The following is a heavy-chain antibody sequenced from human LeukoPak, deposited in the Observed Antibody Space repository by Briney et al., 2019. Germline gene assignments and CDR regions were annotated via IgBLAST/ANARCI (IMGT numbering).Heavy chain of an antibody. Sequence: GGSLRLSCAASGFTFSDYYMSWIRQAPGEGLECVSYISSSGSTINYADSVTGRFTISRDKAQNTLYLQINSLTAEDTAVYYCARVTYYDFWSGYRFDPWGQGTLVTVSS. CDR2: ISSSGSTI. V-gene: IGHV3-11*04. CDR1: GFTFSDYY. D-gene: IGHD3-3*01. J-gene: IGHJ5*02. CDR3: ARVTYYDFWSGYRFDP.